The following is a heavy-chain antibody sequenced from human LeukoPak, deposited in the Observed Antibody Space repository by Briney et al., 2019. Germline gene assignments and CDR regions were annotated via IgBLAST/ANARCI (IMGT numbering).Heavy chain of an antibody. Sequence: PGGSLRLSCAASGFTFSSYSMNWVRQAPGKGLEWVSYISSSSSTIYYADSVKGRFTISRDNAKNSLYLQMNSLRAEDTAVYYCARDFIVVVPAAPFDYWGQGTLVTVSS. CDR2: ISSSSSTI. J-gene: IGHJ4*02. CDR3: ARDFIVVVPAAPFDY. V-gene: IGHV3-48*01. CDR1: GFTFSSYS. D-gene: IGHD2-2*01.